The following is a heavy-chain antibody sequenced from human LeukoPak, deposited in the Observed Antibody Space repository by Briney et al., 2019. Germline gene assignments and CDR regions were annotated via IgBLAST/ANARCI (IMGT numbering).Heavy chain of an antibody. V-gene: IGHV5-51*01. J-gene: IGHJ5*02. CDR1: GSTFTSYW. D-gene: IGHD4-17*01. Sequence: GASPQISCQGSGSTFTSYWIGWGRPLPGEGLEWMGISISEGSDTKYSPSLQGQVTISAAKSVSIAYLQWSSLKASDTAMYYCARLRTTRGPVTVTPFYPGSPNWFDPWGQGTLVTVSS. CDR2: SISEGSDT. CDR3: ARLRTTRGPVTVTPFYPGSPNWFDP.